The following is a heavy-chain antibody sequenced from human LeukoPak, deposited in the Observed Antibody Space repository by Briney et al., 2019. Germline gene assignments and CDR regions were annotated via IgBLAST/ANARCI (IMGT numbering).Heavy chain of an antibody. CDR3: ARDGRYSSSWSGVYYVDV. J-gene: IGHJ6*03. CDR1: GFTFSSYW. D-gene: IGHD6-13*01. CDR2: INSDGSST. Sequence: GGSLRLSCAASGFTFSSYWMHWVRQAPGKGLVWVSRINSDGSSTSYADSVKGRFTIFRDNAKNTLYLQMNSLRAEDTAVYYCARDGRYSSSWSGVYYVDVWGKGTTVTVSS. V-gene: IGHV3-74*01.